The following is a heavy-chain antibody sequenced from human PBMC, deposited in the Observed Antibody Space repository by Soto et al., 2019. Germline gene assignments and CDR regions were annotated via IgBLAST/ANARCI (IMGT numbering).Heavy chain of an antibody. V-gene: IGHV1-58*01. D-gene: IGHD4-17*01. CDR3: ARGRMGLRQDP. Sequence: GASVKVSCKASGFTFTSSAVQWVRQAPGQRLEWIGWIDVDSGNTSYAQKFQDRVTMTRNTSISTAYMELSSLRSEDTAVYYCARGRMGLRQDPWGQGTLVTVSS. CDR1: GFTFTSSA. CDR2: IDVDSGNT. J-gene: IGHJ5*02.